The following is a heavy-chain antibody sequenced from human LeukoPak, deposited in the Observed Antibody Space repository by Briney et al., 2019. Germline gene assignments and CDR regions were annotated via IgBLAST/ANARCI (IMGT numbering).Heavy chain of an antibody. CDR2: IYYSGST. Sequence: SETLSLTCTVSGGSVSSGSYYWSWIRQPPGKGLEWIGYIYYSGSTNYNPSLKSRVTISVDTSKNQFSLKLSSVTAADTAVYYCARDNAGANWFDPWAREPWSPSPQ. CDR3: ARDNAGANWFDP. CDR1: GGSVSSGSYY. J-gene: IGHJ5*02. V-gene: IGHV4-61*01. D-gene: IGHD6-13*01.